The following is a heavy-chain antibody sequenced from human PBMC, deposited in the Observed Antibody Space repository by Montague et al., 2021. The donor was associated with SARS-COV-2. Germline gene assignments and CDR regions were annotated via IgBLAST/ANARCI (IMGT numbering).Heavy chain of an antibody. CDR3: ARSAFRYFDRPGMDV. Sequence: TLSLTCTVSGGSIRSDGFYWNWIRQPAGKGLEWIERIDASGTTNYXPSLKSRVIISLDRSKNQFSLKLSSVIAADTAVYYCARSAFRYFDRPGMDVWGQGTTVAVSS. V-gene: IGHV4-61*02. J-gene: IGHJ6*02. CDR2: IDASGTT. D-gene: IGHD3-9*01. CDR1: GGSIRSDGFY.